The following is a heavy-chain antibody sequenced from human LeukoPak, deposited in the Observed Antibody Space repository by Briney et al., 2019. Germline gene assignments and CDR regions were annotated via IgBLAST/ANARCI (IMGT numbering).Heavy chain of an antibody. Sequence: ASVKVSRKASGYTFTNYGISWVRQAPGQGLEWMGWISAYNGNTNYAQKLQGRVTMTTDTSTSTAYMDLKSLRSDDTAVYYCARDRLSGGGDYWGQGTLVTVSS. CDR1: GYTFTNYG. CDR3: ARDRLSGGGDY. CDR2: ISAYNGNT. D-gene: IGHD3-3*01. J-gene: IGHJ4*02. V-gene: IGHV1-18*01.